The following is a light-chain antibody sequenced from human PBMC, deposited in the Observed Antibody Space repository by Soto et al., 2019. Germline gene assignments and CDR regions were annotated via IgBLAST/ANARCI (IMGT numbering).Light chain of an antibody. CDR1: SSNIGSNY. CDR2: RNN. V-gene: IGLV1-47*01. J-gene: IGLJ2*01. CDR3: AAWDDSLEV. Sequence: QSVLTQPPSASGTRGQRVTISCSGSSSNIGSNYVYWYQQLPGTAPKLLIYRNNQRPSGVPDRFSGSKSGTSASLAISGLRSEDEADYYCAAWDDSLEVFGGGTKLTVL.